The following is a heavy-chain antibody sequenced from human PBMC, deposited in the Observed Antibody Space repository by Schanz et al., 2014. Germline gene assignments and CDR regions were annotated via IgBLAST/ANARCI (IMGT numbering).Heavy chain of an antibody. V-gene: IGHV3-11*01. CDR3: AKVAPAATYRDA. CDR2: ISDSGDST. J-gene: IGHJ5*02. D-gene: IGHD2-2*01. CDR1: GFTFSDYY. Sequence: QVQLVDSGGGLVKPGGSLRLSCAASGFTFSDYYMTWIRQAPGKGLEWVSDISDSGDSTHYADSVKGRFTISRDNAKNSLFLQTNSLSAEDTAVYYCAKVAPAATYRDAWGLGTLVTVSS.